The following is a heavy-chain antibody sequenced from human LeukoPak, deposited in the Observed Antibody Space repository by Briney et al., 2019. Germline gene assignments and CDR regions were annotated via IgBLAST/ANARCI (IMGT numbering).Heavy chain of an antibody. D-gene: IGHD2-2*01. CDR2: IYGDDET. V-gene: IGHV3-53*05. J-gene: IGHJ4*02. CDR1: GFTTTTNY. CDR3: AKDLSTRYCSSTSCPRGFDY. Sequence: GGSLRLSCAASGFTTTTNYMNWVRQAPGKGLEWVSVIYGDDETNYADSVKGRFTISRDNSKNTLYLQMNSLRAEDTAVYYCAKDLSTRYCSSTSCPRGFDYWGQGTLVTVSS.